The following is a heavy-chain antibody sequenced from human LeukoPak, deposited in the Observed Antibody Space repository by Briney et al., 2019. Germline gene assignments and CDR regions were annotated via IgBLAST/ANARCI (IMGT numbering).Heavy chain of an antibody. J-gene: IGHJ3*02. CDR3: ARVTGSDHAFDI. Sequence: SETLSLTCTVSGGSISSYYWSWIRQPPGKGLECIGYIYDGGSANYNPSLKSRVSISVDRSKNQFSLKLSSVTAADTAVYYCARVTGSDHAFDIWGQGTMVTVSS. D-gene: IGHD6-19*01. CDR1: GGSISSYY. V-gene: IGHV4-59*12. CDR2: IYDGGSA.